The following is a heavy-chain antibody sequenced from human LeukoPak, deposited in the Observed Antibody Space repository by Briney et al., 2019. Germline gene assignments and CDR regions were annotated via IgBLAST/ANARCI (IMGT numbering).Heavy chain of an antibody. CDR3: ASRNCGGDCYSFDY. V-gene: IGHV4-30-4*01. J-gene: IGHJ4*02. CDR2: TYYSGST. D-gene: IGHD2-21*02. CDR1: GGSISSGDYY. Sequence: SETLSPTCTVSGGSISSGDYYWSWIRQPPGKGLEWIGYTYYSGSTYYNPSLKSRVTISVDTSKNQFSLKLSSVTAADTAVYYCASRNCGGDCYSFDYWGQGTLVTVSS.